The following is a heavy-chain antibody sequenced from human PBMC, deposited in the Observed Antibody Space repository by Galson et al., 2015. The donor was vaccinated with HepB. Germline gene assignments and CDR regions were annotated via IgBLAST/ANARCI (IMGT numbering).Heavy chain of an antibody. CDR1: GYPFTNSW. D-gene: IGHD3-10*01. J-gene: IGHJ4*02. CDR2: IYPDDSDT. CDR3: ARLRAGSYSNFDY. V-gene: IGHV5-51*03. Sequence: QSGAEVKKPGESLKISCRGSGYPFTNSWVGWVRRMPGKGLEWMGNIYPDDSDTRYSPPFQGQVIISVDKSISTAYLQWTSMKASDSAMYYCARLRAGSYSNFDYWGQGTLVTVSS.